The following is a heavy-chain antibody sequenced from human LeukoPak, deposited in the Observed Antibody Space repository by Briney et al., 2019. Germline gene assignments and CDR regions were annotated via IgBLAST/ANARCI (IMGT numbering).Heavy chain of an antibody. CDR1: GYTFTSYG. CDR3: ARRDHKLGELYYFDY. J-gene: IGHJ4*02. D-gene: IGHD3-16*01. CDR2: IIPIFGTA. V-gene: IGHV1-69*06. Sequence: GASVKVSCKASGYTFTSYGISWVRQAPGQGLEWMGGIIPIFGTANYAQKFQGRVTITADKSTSTAYMELSSLRSEDTAVYYCARRDHKLGELYYFDYWGQGTLVTVSS.